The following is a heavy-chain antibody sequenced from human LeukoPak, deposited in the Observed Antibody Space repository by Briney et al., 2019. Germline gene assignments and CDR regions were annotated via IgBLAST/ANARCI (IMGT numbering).Heavy chain of an antibody. J-gene: IGHJ5*02. Sequence: GESLKISCKGSGYSFTSYWIGWVRQMPGKGLEWMGIIYPGDSDTRYNPSFQGQVTISADKSISTAYLQWSSLKASDTAMYYCAIFDFLFGEIDNWFDPWGQGTLVTVSS. CDR3: AIFDFLFGEIDNWFDP. CDR2: IYPGDSDT. D-gene: IGHD3-16*01. CDR1: GYSFTSYW. V-gene: IGHV5-51*01.